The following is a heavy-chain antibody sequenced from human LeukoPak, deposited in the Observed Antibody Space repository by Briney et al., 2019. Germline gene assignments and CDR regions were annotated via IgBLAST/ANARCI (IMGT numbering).Heavy chain of an antibody. J-gene: IGHJ6*03. V-gene: IGHV1-69*13. CDR3: ARSVSGSYSDYYYYMDV. CDR2: IIPIFGTA. CDR1: GGTFSSHA. Sequence: SVKVPCKASGGTFSSHAISWVRQAPGQGLEWMGGIIPIFGTANYAQKFQGRVTITADESTSTAYMELSSLRSEDTAVYYCARSVSGSYSDYYYYMDVRGKGTTVTVSS. D-gene: IGHD1-26*01.